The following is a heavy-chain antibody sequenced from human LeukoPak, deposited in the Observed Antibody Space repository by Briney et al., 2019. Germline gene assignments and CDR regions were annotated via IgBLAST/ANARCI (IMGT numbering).Heavy chain of an antibody. J-gene: IGHJ5*02. D-gene: IGHD4-23*01. CDR3: ARGVRWYPSPSNWFDP. V-gene: IGHV4-34*01. Sequence: SGTLSLTCAVYGGSFSAYYWSWIRQPPGKGLEWIGEINHSGSTNYNPSLKSRVTISVDTSKNQFSLKLSSVTAADTAVYYCARGVRWYPSPSNWFDPWGQGTLVTVSS. CDR1: GGSFSAYY. CDR2: INHSGST.